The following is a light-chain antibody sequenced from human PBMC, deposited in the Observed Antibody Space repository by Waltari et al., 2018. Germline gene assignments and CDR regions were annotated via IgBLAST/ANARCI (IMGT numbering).Light chain of an antibody. J-gene: IGLJ3*02. CDR1: SSDVGGYNF. Sequence: QSALTQPPSVSGSPGQSVTIYCTGTSSDVGGYNFVSWYQHHPGKAPKLMIYDVNKRPSGVPDRFSGYKSGNTASLRISGLQAEDEADYHCCSYAGSYTPWVFGGGTKLTVL. CDR3: CSYAGSYTPWV. CDR2: DVN. V-gene: IGLV2-11*01.